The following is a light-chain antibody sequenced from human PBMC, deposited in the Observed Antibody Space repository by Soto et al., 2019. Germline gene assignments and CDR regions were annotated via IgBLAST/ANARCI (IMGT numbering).Light chain of an antibody. Sequence: QSALTQPASVSGSPGQSITISCTGTSSDVGSYNLVSWYQQHPGKAPKLMIYEGSKRPSGVSNRFSGSKSGNTASLTISGFQAEDEADYYCCSYAGSSTYVVFGGGTKVTVL. CDR3: CSYAGSSTYVV. J-gene: IGLJ2*01. CDR1: SSDVGSYNL. V-gene: IGLV2-23*01. CDR2: EGS.